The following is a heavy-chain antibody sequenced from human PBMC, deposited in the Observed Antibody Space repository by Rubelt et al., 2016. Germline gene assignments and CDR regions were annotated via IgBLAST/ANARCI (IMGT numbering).Heavy chain of an antibody. CDR3: AKESSWSSDY. V-gene: IGHV3-30*18. D-gene: IGHD6-13*01. CDR1: GFTFSSYG. CDR2: ISYDGSNK. J-gene: IGHJ4*02. Sequence: VQLVESGGGLVKPGGSLRLSCAASGFTFSSYGMHWVRQAPGKGLEWVAFISYDGSNKYYADSVKGRFTFSRDNSKNTLSLQMNSLRAEDTAVYYCAKESSWSSDYWGQGTLVTVSS.